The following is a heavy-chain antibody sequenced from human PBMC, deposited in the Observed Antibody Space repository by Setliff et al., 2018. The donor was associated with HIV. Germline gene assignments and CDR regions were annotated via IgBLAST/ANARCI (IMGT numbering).Heavy chain of an antibody. J-gene: IGHJ4*02. D-gene: IGHD3-16*01. CDR1: GFIFNDYW. CDR2: LNQDGINK. CDR3: TRDGGEY. Sequence: PGGSLRLSCAASGFIFNDYWMIWVRQPPGRGLEWVATLNQDGINKYYVDSVRGRFTISRDNAENSVYLQMNGLRVDDTALYYCTRDGGEYWGEGTLVTVSS. V-gene: IGHV3-7*05.